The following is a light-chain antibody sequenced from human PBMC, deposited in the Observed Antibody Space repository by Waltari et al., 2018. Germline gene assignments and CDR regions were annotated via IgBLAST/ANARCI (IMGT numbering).Light chain of an antibody. CDR2: DAN. Sequence: QSALTQPPSASGSPGQSVTISCTGTSSDVGGYNHVSWYQQHPGKAPKPMIYDANNRPSGVPERCSGSKSGNTASLTVSGLQTEDEADYYCSSYAGSNNLGVFGGGTKLTVL. CDR3: SSYAGSNNLGV. V-gene: IGLV2-8*01. J-gene: IGLJ2*01. CDR1: SSDVGGYNH.